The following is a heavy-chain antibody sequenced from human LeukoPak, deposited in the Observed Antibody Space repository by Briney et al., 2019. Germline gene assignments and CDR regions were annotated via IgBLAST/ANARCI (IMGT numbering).Heavy chain of an antibody. CDR1: GGTFSSYA. Sequence: ASVKVSCKASGGTFSSYAISWVRQAPGQGLEWMGRIIPILGIANYAQKFQGRVTITADKSTSTAYMELRSLRSDDTAVYYCARDGWELLGSFDYWGQGTLVTVSS. J-gene: IGHJ4*02. V-gene: IGHV1-69*04. CDR2: IIPILGIA. D-gene: IGHD1-26*01. CDR3: ARDGWELLGSFDY.